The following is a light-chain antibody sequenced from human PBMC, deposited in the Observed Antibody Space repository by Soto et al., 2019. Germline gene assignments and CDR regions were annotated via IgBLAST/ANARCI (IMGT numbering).Light chain of an antibody. Sequence: QSVLTQPASVSGSPGQSITISCTGTSSDVGGYKHVSWYQQHPGKAPKLMIFEVSNRPSGVSNRFSGSKSGNTASLTISGLQAEEEADYYCSSYTSSGTLVFGTGTKVTVL. V-gene: IGLV2-14*01. CDR1: SSDVGGYKH. CDR3: SSYTSSGTLV. J-gene: IGLJ1*01. CDR2: EVS.